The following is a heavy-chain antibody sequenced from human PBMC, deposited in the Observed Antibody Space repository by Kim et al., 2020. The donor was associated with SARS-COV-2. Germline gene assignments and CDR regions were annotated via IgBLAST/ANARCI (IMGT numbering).Heavy chain of an antibody. CDR3: ARGRCWAFDY. J-gene: IGHJ4*02. D-gene: IGHD6-13*01. V-gene: IGHV1-3*04. CDR2: ISSGNDNT. CDR1: GYTFINYV. Sequence: ASVKVSCKASGYTFINYVMHWVRQAPGQRPEWMGWISSGNDNTKYSEKFQGRVTITRDTSASTAYMDLTSLRSEDTAIYYCARGRCWAFDYWGQGTLVTV.